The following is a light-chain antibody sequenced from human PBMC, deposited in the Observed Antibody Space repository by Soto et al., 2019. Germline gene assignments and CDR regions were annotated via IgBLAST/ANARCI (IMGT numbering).Light chain of an antibody. CDR1: QSISSY. V-gene: IGKV1-39*01. Sequence: DIQMTQSPSSLSASVGDRVTITCRASQSISSYLNWYQQKPGQAPNLLIYAASTLQAGVPSRFRGSGSGTDFTLTISSLQPEDFATYFCQQSNSSPPTFGGGTKVDIK. CDR3: QQSNSSPPT. CDR2: AAS. J-gene: IGKJ4*01.